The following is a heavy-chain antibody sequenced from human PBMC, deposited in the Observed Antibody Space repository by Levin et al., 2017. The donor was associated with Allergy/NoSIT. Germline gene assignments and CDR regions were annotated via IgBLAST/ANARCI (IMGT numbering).Heavy chain of an antibody. D-gene: IGHD1-26*01. CDR3: AQSLIYEYSAQKWEDAFDI. CDR1: GFSLSTGGVG. Sequence: SGPTLVKPTQTLTLTCTFSGFSLSTGGVGVGWIRQPPGKALEWLALIYWDEDKRYSPSLKSRLTIPKATSKNQVVLTMKNMEPVDTATYYWAQSLIYEYSAQKWEDAFDIWGRGTMVTGSS. V-gene: IGHV2-5*02. J-gene: IGHJ3*02. CDR2: IYWDEDK.